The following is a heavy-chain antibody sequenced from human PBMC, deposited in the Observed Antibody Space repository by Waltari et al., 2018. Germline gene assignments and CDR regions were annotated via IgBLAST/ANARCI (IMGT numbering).Heavy chain of an antibody. CDR2: INPNSGGT. J-gene: IGHJ4*02. Sequence: QVQLVQSGAEVKKPGASVKVSCKASGYTFTGYYMHWVRQAPGHGLEWMGRINPNSGGTNYAQKFQGRVTMTRDTSISTAYMELSRLRSDDTAVYYCARDESGYYDSSGYSPAGDYWGQGTLVTVSS. CDR3: ARDESGYYDSSGYSPAGDY. D-gene: IGHD3-22*01. V-gene: IGHV1-2*06. CDR1: GYTFTGYY.